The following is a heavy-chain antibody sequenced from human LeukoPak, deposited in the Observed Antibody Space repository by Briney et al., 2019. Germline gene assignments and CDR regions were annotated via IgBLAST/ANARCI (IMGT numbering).Heavy chain of an antibody. J-gene: IGHJ3*02. CDR3: ARDPNGDYIGTFDM. CDR2: ISGSGGST. CDR1: EFTFSSYG. V-gene: IGHV3-23*01. D-gene: IGHD4-17*01. Sequence: GGCLRLSCAASEFTFSSYGMSWVRQAPGRGLEWVSSISGSGGSTQYADSVQGRFAISRDNSKNTLYLQMNSLRVEDTAVYFCARDPNGDYIGTFDMWGRGTMVSVSS.